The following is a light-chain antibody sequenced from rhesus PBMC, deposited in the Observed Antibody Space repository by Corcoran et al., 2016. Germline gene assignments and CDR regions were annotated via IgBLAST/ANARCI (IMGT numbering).Light chain of an antibody. J-gene: IGLJ1*01. Sequence: QAALTQPRSVSGSAGQSVTISGTGNSSDIGGYNYVSWYQQHPGTAPKLMIYEVSKRPSGVSDRFSGSKSGNTASLTISGLQAEDGGDYYCSSYAGSHTYIFGARTRLTVL. CDR3: SSYAGSHTYI. CDR1: SSDIGGYNY. V-gene: IGLV2-32*02. CDR2: EVS.